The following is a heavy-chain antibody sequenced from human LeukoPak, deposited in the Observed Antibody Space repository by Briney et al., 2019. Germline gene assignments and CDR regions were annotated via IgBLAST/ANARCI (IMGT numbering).Heavy chain of an antibody. CDR2: IDPSDSYT. V-gene: IGHV5-10-1*01. D-gene: IGHD6-19*01. CDR1: GYIFTSYW. CDR3: ARCSGHHDY. J-gene: IGHJ4*02. Sequence: GESLRISCMGSGYIFTSYWISWVRQMPGKGLEWMGRIDPSDSYTNYSPSFQGHVTISTDRSISTAYMQWSSLKASDSAIYYCARCSGHHDYWGQGTLVTVSS.